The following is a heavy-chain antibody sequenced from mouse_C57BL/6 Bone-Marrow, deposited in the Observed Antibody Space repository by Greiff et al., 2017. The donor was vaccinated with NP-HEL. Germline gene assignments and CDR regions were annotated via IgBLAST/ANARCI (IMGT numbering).Heavy chain of an antibody. J-gene: IGHJ4*01. V-gene: IGHV1-81*01. CDR3: ARSGTRDYAMDY. CDR2: IYPRSGNT. D-gene: IGHD4-1*01. CDR1: GYTFTSYG. Sequence: QVHVKQSGAELARPGASVKLSCKASGYTFTSYGISWVKQRTGQGLEWIGEIYPRSGNTYYNEKFKGKATLTADKSSSTAYMELRSLTSEDSAVYFCARSGTRDYAMDYWGQGTSVTVSS.